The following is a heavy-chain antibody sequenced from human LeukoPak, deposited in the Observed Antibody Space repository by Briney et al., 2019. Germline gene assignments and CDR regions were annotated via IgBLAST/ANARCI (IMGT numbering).Heavy chain of an antibody. CDR3: ARDKGSSHYYYYMDV. CDR1: GYSFTSYW. V-gene: IGHV5-51*01. Sequence: GESLKISCKGSGYSFTSYWIDWVRQMPGKGLEWMGIIYPGDSDTRYSPSFQGQVTISADKSTSTAYMELSSLRSEDTAVYYCARDKGSSHYYYYMDVWGKGTTVTISS. J-gene: IGHJ6*03. CDR2: IYPGDSDT. D-gene: IGHD3-10*01.